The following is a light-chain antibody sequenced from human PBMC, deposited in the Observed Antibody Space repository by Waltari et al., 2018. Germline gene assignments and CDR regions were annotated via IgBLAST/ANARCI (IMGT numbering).Light chain of an antibody. J-gene: IGKJ2*01. CDR1: QGISSY. CDR3: QQYYSYPPTT. CDR2: AAS. V-gene: IGKV1-8*01. Sequence: AIRMTQSPSSLSASTGDRVTITCRASQGISSYLAWYQQKPGKAPKLLIYAASTLQSGIRSRFSGSGSGTDFTLTISCLQSEDFATYYCQQYYSYPPTTFGQGTKLEIK.